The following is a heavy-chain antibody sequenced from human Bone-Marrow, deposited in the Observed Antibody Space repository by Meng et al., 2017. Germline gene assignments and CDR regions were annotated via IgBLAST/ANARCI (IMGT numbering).Heavy chain of an antibody. CDR3: TRGGVYYDVLTGRDF. D-gene: IGHD3-22*01. Sequence: GGSLRLSCAASGFTFSSYAMHWVRLPPGKGLEWVAVTSYDGVNTHYADSVKGRFTISRDNSKNTLFLEMKSLRIEDTALYYCTRGGVYYDVLTGRDFWGQGTLVTVSS. V-gene: IGHV3-30*04. J-gene: IGHJ4*02. CDR1: GFTFSSYA. CDR2: TSYDGVNT.